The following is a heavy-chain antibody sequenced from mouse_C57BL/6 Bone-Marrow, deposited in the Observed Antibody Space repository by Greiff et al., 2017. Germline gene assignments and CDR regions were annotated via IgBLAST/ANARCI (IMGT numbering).Heavy chain of an antibody. J-gene: IGHJ4*01. CDR1: GYTFTDYY. V-gene: IGHV1-75*01. Sequence: QVQLQQSGPELVKPGASVKISCKASGYTFTDYYINWVKQRPGQGLEWIGWIFPGSGSTYYNEKFKGKATFTVDKSSSTAYMLLSSLTSEDSAVYFCARSGFITTIVAHYAMDYWGQGTSVTVSS. CDR3: ARSGFITTIVAHYAMDY. CDR2: IFPGSGST. D-gene: IGHD1-1*01.